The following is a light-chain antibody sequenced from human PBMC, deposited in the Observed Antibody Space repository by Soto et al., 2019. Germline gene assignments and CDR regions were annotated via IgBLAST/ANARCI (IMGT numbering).Light chain of an antibody. V-gene: IGLV1-47*01. CDR3: AAWDDSLSGRV. Sequence: QLVLTQPPSASGTPGQRVTISCSGSSSNIGTYYVYWYQHLPGAAPKLVMYSNNQRPAGVPDRFSGSKSGTSASLAISGLRSEDEADYYCAAWDDSLSGRVFGGGTKLTVL. CDR2: SNN. CDR1: SSNIGTYY. J-gene: IGLJ3*02.